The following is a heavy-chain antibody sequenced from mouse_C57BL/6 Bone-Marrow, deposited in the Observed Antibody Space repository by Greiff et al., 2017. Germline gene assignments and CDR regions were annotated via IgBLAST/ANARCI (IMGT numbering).Heavy chain of an antibody. D-gene: IGHD2-4*01. J-gene: IGHJ1*03. CDR2: IYPSDSET. V-gene: IGHV1-61*01. Sequence: QVQLQQPGAELVRPGSSVKLSCKASGYTFTSYWMDWVKQRPGQGLEWIGNIYPSDSETHYNQKFKDKATLTVDKSSSTAYMQRSSLTSEDSAVYYWAGDYDGTWYFEVWGTGTTVTVSS. CDR1: GYTFTSYW. CDR3: AGDYDGTWYFEV.